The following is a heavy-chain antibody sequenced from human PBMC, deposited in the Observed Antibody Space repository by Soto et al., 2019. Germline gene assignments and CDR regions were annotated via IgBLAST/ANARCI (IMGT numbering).Heavy chain of an antibody. Sequence: ASVKVSCKASGYTFTGYYMHWVRQAPGQGLEWMGWINPNSGGTNYAQKFQGRVTMTRDTSISTAYMELSRLRSDDTAVYYSARVPAAILGTYYYYYYGMDVWGQGTTVTVSS. J-gene: IGHJ6*02. V-gene: IGHV1-2*02. CDR1: GYTFTGYY. CDR2: INPNSGGT. CDR3: ARVPAAILGTYYYYYYGMDV. D-gene: IGHD2-2*01.